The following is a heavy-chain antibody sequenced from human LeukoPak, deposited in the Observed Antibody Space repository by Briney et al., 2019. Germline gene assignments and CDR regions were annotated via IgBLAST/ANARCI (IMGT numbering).Heavy chain of an antibody. J-gene: IGHJ5*02. D-gene: IGHD3-10*01. Sequence: SETLSLTCAVSGGSISSSNWWSWARQPPGKGLEWIGEIYHSGSTNYNPSLKSRVTISVDKSKNQFSLKLSSVTAADTAVYYCARTNYYGSGSYYPNWFDPWGQGTLVTVSS. V-gene: IGHV4-4*02. CDR1: GGSISSSNW. CDR2: IYHSGST. CDR3: ARTNYYGSGSYYPNWFDP.